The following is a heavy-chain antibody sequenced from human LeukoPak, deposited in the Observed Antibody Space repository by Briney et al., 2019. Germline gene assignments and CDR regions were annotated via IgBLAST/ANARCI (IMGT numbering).Heavy chain of an antibody. CDR3: VLKFTGVGASVTDY. CDR1: GFTFSSYA. Sequence: GGSLRLSCSASGFTFSSYAMHWVRQAPGKGLEYVSAISSNGGSTYYADSVKGRFTISRDNSKNTLYLQMSSLRAEDTAVYYCVLKFTGVGASVTDYWGQGTLVTVSS. J-gene: IGHJ4*02. V-gene: IGHV3-64D*06. CDR2: ISSNGGST. D-gene: IGHD1-26*01.